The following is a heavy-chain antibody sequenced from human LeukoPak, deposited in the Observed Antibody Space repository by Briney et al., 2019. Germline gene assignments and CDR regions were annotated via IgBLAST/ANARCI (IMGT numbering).Heavy chain of an antibody. CDR1: GYTFTSYY. J-gene: IGHJ4*02. V-gene: IGHV1-46*01. Sequence: ASVKVSRKASGYTFTSYYMHWVRQAPGQGLEWMGIINPSGGSTSYAQKFQGRVTMTRDTSTSTVYMELSSLRSEDTAVYYCARTRVVRGVIDPFFDYWGQGTLVTVSS. D-gene: IGHD3-10*01. CDR2: INPSGGST. CDR3: ARTRVVRGVIDPFFDY.